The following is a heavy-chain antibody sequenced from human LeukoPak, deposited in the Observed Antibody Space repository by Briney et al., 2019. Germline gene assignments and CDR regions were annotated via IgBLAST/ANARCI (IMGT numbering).Heavy chain of an antibody. J-gene: IGHJ5*02. Sequence: ASVKVSCKASGYTFTSYYMHWVRQAPGQGLEWMGIINPSGGSTSYAQKFQGRVTMTSDTSTSTVYMELSSLRSEDTAVYYCARARTGGYSYANNWFDPWGQGTLVTVSS. CDR3: ARARTGGYSYANNWFDP. CDR1: GYTFTSYY. CDR2: INPSGGST. D-gene: IGHD5-18*01. V-gene: IGHV1-46*01.